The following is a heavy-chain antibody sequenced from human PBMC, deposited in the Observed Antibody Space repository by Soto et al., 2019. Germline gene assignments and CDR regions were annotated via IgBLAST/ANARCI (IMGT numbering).Heavy chain of an antibody. Sequence: EASVKVSCKASGYTFTSYGISWVRQAPGQGLEWMGWISAYNGNTNYAQKLQGRVTMTKDTSTDTAYMELSSLRSEDTAVYYCATGYCSGGSCPVSMDVWGKGTTVTVSS. V-gene: IGHV1-18*01. CDR2: ISAYNGNT. D-gene: IGHD2-15*01. J-gene: IGHJ6*04. CDR3: ATGYCSGGSCPVSMDV. CDR1: GYTFTSYG.